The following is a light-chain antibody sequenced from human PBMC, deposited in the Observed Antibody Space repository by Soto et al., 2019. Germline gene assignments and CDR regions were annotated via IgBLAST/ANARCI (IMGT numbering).Light chain of an antibody. V-gene: IGLV4-60*02. CDR2: LEGSGSY. CDR3: ETWDTNVVV. J-gene: IGLJ2*01. Sequence: QLVLTQSSSASASLGSSVKLTCTLSSGHSTYIIAWHQQQPGKAPRYLMKLEGSGSYNKGSGIPDRFSGSSSGADRYLTISNLQFEDEADYYCETWDTNVVVFGAGTKLTVL. CDR1: SGHSTYI.